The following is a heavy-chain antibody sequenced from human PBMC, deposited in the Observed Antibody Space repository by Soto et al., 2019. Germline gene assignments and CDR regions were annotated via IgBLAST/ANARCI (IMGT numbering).Heavy chain of an antibody. CDR1: GGSISSSSYY. CDR2: IYYSGST. CDR3: ARHNSGSSGSEVTPWSNFDY. V-gene: IGHV4-39*01. J-gene: IGHJ4*02. D-gene: IGHD6-19*01. Sequence: LETLSLTCTVSGGSISSSSYYWGWIRQPPGKGLEWIGSIYYSGSTYYNPSLKSRVTISVDTSKNQFSLKLSSVTAADTAVYYCARHNSGSSGSEVTPWSNFDYWGQGTLVTVSS.